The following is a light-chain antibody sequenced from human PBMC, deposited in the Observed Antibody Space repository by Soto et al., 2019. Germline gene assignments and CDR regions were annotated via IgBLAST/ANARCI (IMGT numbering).Light chain of an antibody. CDR3: QQHNSWRYT. V-gene: IGKV3-15*01. CDR1: QSVGSN. J-gene: IGKJ2*01. CDR2: AAS. Sequence: EIVMTQSPATLSVSPGERATLSCRASQSVGSNLAWYQQKPGQAPRLLIYAASTRATGIPARFSGSGSGTEFTLTISSLQSEDCAVYYCQQHNSWRYTFGQGTKLEIK.